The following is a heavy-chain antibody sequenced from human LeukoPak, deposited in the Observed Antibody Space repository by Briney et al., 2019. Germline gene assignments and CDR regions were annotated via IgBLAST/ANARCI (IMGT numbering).Heavy chain of an antibody. V-gene: IGHV1-8*01. Sequence: ASVKVSCKASGYTFTSYDINWVRQATGQGLEWMGWMNPNSGNTGYAQKFQGRVNMNRNTSIRTAYMELSSLRSEDTAVYYCARGRRGGAVAGTGYYYYYMDVWGEGTTVTVTS. CDR3: ARGRRGGAVAGTGYYYYYMDV. CDR1: GYTFTSYD. J-gene: IGHJ6*03. CDR2: MNPNSGNT. D-gene: IGHD6-19*01.